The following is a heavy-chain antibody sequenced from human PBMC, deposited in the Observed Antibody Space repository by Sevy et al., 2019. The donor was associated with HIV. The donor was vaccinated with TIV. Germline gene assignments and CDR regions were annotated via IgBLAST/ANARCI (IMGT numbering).Heavy chain of an antibody. J-gene: IGHJ6*02. CDR1: GGSISSYY. CDR3: ARDSNYYGMDV. CDR2: IYTSGST. V-gene: IGHV4-4*07. Sequence: SETLSLTCTVSGGSISSYYWSWIRQPAGKGLEWIGRIYTSGSTNYTPSLKSRVTISVVTSKNQFSLKLSSVTAADTAVYYCARDSNYYGMDVWGQGTTVTVSS. D-gene: IGHD2-2*01.